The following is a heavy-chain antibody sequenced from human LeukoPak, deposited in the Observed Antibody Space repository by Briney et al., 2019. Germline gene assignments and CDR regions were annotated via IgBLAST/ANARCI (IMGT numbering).Heavy chain of an antibody. CDR2: INASGGNT. CDR3: TKLASGGAARQYYFDY. J-gene: IGHJ4*02. CDR1: GFTFSSQT. V-gene: IGHV3-23*01. D-gene: IGHD6-6*01. Sequence: GGSLRLSCTASGFTFSSQTMTWVRQAPGKGLEWVSTINASGGNTYYADSVKGRFSISRDNSKNTLYLQMNSLRADDTAIYYCTKLASGGAARQYYFDYWGQGTLVTVSS.